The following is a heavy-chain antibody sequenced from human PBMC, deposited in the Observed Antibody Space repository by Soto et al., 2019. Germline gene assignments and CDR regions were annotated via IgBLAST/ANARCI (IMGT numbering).Heavy chain of an antibody. J-gene: IGHJ6*02. Sequence: QVQLVQSGAEEKKPGASVKVSCKASGYTFTSYYMHWVRQAPGQGLEWMGIINPSGGSTSYAQKFQGRVTMTRDTSTSTVYMELSSLRSEDTAVYYCARAYCSSTSCYTGDYYYYYGMDVWGQGTTVTVSS. CDR1: GYTFTSYY. D-gene: IGHD2-2*02. V-gene: IGHV1-46*01. CDR3: ARAYCSSTSCYTGDYYYYYGMDV. CDR2: INPSGGST.